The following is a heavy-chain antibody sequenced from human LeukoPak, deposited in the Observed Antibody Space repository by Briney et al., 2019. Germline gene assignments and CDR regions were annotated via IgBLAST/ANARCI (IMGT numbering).Heavy chain of an antibody. V-gene: IGHV3-21*01. CDR3: ARSRAYDFWSGYLFDY. J-gene: IGHJ4*02. CDR1: GFTFSSYS. D-gene: IGHD3-3*01. Sequence: PGGSLRLSCAASGFTFSSYSMNWVRQAPGKGLEWVSSISSSSSYIYYADSVKGRFTISRDNAKNSLYLQMNSLRAEDTAVYYCARSRAYDFWSGYLFDYWGQGTLVTVSS. CDR2: ISSSSSYI.